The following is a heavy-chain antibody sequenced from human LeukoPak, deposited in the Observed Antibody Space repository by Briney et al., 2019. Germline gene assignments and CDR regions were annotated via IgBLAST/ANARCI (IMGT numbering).Heavy chain of an antibody. V-gene: IGHV4-59*01. CDR1: GGSISRYY. CDR3: ARVYYGSGSYQYYYYYYMDV. Sequence: PSETLSLTCTVSGGSISRYYWSWIRQPPGKGLEWIGYIYYSGSTNYNPSLKSRVTISVDTSKNQFSLKLSSVTAADTAVYYCARVYYGSGSYQYYYYYYMDVWGKGTTVTISS. J-gene: IGHJ6*03. CDR2: IYYSGST. D-gene: IGHD3-10*01.